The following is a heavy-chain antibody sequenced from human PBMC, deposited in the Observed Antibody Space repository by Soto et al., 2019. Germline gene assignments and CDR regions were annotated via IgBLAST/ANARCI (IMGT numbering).Heavy chain of an antibody. CDR2: MNLDTGGT. V-gene: IGHV1-2*06. D-gene: IGHD5-18*01. CDR3: ARDGNFAFLGYSFAFDF. Sequence: QVQLVQSGAEVKKPGASVRVSCETSGYRFTAYYIHWVRQAPGQGLEWMGRMNLDTGGTTYAQKFQGRVTMTRDTSISTAYMELSSLKSDDTAIYYCARDGNFAFLGYSFAFDFWGQGTLVTVSS. CDR1: GYRFTAYY. J-gene: IGHJ4*02.